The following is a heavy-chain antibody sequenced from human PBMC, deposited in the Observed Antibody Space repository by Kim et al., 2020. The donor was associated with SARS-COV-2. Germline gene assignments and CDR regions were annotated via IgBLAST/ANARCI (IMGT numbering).Heavy chain of an antibody. Sequence: PSPKSRITKSKDTSKNPFSLKLSSVTAADTAVYYCARAYSNYNYYYMDVWGKGTTVTVSS. V-gene: IGHV4-4*07. D-gene: IGHD2-15*01. CDR3: ARAYSNYNYYYMDV. J-gene: IGHJ6*03.